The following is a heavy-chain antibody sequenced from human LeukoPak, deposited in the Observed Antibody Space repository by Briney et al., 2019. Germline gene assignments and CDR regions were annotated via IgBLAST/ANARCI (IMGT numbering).Heavy chain of an antibody. J-gene: IGHJ4*02. Sequence: PGGSLRLSCAASGFTFSSYAMHWVRQAPGKGLEWVAVISYDGSNKYYADSVKGRFTISRDNSKNTLYLQMNSLRAEDTAVYYCARDRLRVLWFGELDYWGQGTLVTVSS. V-gene: IGHV3-30*04. CDR2: ISYDGSNK. CDR3: ARDRLRVLWFGELDY. CDR1: GFTFSSYA. D-gene: IGHD3-10*01.